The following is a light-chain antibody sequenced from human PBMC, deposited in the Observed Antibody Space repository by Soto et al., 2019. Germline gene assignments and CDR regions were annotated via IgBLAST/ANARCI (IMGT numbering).Light chain of an antibody. Sequence: EIVVTQSPATLSLSPGESATLSCRASQSVSHFLAWYQQKPGQAPRLLIYDTSSSATGIPGRFSGSGSGTDFTLTIDCLGPADAEVYYCQQRTDLPTFGGGTKVEI. J-gene: IGKJ4*01. CDR1: QSVSHF. CDR3: QQRTDLPT. CDR2: DTS. V-gene: IGKV3-11*01.